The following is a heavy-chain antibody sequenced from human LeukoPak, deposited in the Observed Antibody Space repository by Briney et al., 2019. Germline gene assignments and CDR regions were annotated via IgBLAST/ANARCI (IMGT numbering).Heavy chain of an antibody. CDR3: GKSAPSGFDP. Sequence: EASVEVSCKASGYTFTTYAIHWVRQAPGRSLEWMGRINAGNGDAKYSQNFHDRITITRDTSASTVYMELTSLRSEDTAVYYCGKSAPSGFDPWGQGTLVTVSS. CDR1: GYTFTTYA. J-gene: IGHJ5*02. CDR2: INAGNGDA. V-gene: IGHV1-3*01.